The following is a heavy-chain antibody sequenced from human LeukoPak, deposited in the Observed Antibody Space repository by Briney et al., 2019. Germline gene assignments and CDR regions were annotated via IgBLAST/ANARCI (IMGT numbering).Heavy chain of an antibody. J-gene: IGHJ4*02. Sequence: SETLSLTCTVSGGSISSGSYYWSWIRQPAGKGLEWIGRIYTSGSTNYNPSLKSRVAISVDTSKNQFSLKLSSVTAADTAVYYCARGVGITPTYWGQGTLVTVSS. D-gene: IGHD1-26*01. CDR1: GGSISSGSYY. CDR2: IYTSGST. CDR3: ARGVGITPTY. V-gene: IGHV4-61*02.